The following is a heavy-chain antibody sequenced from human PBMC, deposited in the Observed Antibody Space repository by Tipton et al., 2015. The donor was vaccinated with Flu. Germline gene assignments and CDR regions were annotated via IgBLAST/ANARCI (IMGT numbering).Heavy chain of an antibody. D-gene: IGHD3-16*01. CDR2: IDHSGTT. Sequence: TLSLTCTVSGYSISSGYYWGWIRQPPGKGLEWIGSIDHSGTTYYNPSLKSRVTISVDTSKNQFSLRLSSMTAADTAVYYCAKVKFGWVESWAQGSLLTVSS. CDR3: AKVKFGWVES. J-gene: IGHJ5*01. CDR1: GYSISSGYY. V-gene: IGHV4-38-2*02.